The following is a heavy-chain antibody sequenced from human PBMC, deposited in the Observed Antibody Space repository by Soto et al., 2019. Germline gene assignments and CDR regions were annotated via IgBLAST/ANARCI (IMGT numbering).Heavy chain of an antibody. J-gene: IGHJ5*02. CDR2: ISHDGINK. V-gene: IGHV3-30-3*01. CDR3: AKDMYSSDYVVKWFEP. CDR1: GFSFSSYA. D-gene: IGHD6-19*01. Sequence: QVRLVESGGGVVQPGRSLRLSCTASGFSFSSYAMYWFRQPPGKGLEWVAVISHDGINKHYADSVKGRVTVSRDNSNHWLDLQLNSLRGEETAMYYCAKDMYSSDYVVKWFEPGGQGTLVTVSS.